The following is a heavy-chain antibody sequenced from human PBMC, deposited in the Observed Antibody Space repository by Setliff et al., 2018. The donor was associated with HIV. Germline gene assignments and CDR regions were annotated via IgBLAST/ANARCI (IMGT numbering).Heavy chain of an antibody. J-gene: IGHJ4*02. CDR3: ARDEDGYNHFDF. V-gene: IGHV3-21*01. Sequence: GGSLRLSCASSGFTFNSYSMNWVRQAPGKGLEWVSSISSSSSYKHYADSVKGRFTISRDNAKNSLYLQMNSLRGEDTAVYYCARDEDGYNHFDFWGQGTLVTVSS. CDR2: ISSSSSYK. D-gene: IGHD5-12*01. CDR1: GFTFNSYS.